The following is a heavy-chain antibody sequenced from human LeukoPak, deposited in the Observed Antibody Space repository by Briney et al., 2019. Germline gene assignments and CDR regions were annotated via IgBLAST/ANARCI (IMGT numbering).Heavy chain of an antibody. CDR3: ARVASSTSWFGELSGHNDY. CDR1: GFTLSSYW. J-gene: IGHJ4*02. V-gene: IGHV3-64*01. Sequence: PGGSLRLSCAASGFTLSSYWMHWVRQAPGKGLEYVSAISSNGGSTYYANSVKGRFTISRDNSKNTLYLQMGSLRAEDMAVYYCARVASSTSWFGELSGHNDYWGQGTLVTVSS. CDR2: ISSNGGST. D-gene: IGHD3-10*01.